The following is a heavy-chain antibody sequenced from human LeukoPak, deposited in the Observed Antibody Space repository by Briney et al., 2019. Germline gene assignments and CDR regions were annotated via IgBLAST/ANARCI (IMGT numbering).Heavy chain of an antibody. J-gene: IGHJ4*02. Sequence: SETLSLTSTVSGGSMSSYYWSWIQQPPGKGLGWIGYSYYSGSTNYNPSLKSRVTISVDTFKNQFSLKLSSVTAADTAVYYCARQSSGWYYFDYWDQDNRDTVSS. CDR1: GGSMSSYY. CDR3: ARQSSGWYYFDY. D-gene: IGHD6-19*01. CDR2: SYYSGST. V-gene: IGHV4-59*08.